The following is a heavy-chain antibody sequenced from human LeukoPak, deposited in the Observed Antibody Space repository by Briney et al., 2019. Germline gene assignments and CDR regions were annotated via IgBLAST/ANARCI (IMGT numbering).Heavy chain of an antibody. D-gene: IGHD4-23*01. CDR1: GGTFSSYA. CDR2: IIPIFGTA. J-gene: IGHJ6*03. Sequence: SVKVSCKASGGTFSSYAISWVRQAPGQGLEWMGGIIPIFGTANYAQKFQGRVTITTDESTSTAYMELSSLRSEDTAVYYCARDSAFNSGYYYYMDVWGKGTTVTVSS. V-gene: IGHV1-69*05. CDR3: ARDSAFNSGYYYYMDV.